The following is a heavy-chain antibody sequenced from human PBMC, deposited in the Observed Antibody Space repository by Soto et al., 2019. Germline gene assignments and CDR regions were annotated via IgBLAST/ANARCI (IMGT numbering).Heavy chain of an antibody. CDR3: TRGDIVLVPPTMGNKD. CDR2: ITGSGGRT. D-gene: IGHD2-2*01. CDR1: GFTFSNYA. V-gene: IGHV3-23*01. J-gene: IGHJ4*02. Sequence: EVQLLESGGGLIQPGGSLRLSCAASGFTFSNYAMSWVRQAPGKGLEWVSGITGSGGRTYYADSVKGRFTISRDNSKDTLYLQMNSLRAEDTAIYYCTRGDIVLVPPTMGNKDWGQGTLVTVSS.